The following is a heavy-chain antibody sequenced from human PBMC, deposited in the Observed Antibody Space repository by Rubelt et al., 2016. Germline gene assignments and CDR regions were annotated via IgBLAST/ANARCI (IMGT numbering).Heavy chain of an antibody. CDR3: ARELQRYDY. CDR2: INHSGST. J-gene: IGHJ4*02. CDR1: GGSFSGYY. D-gene: IGHD4-11*01. Sequence: QVQLHQWGAGLLKPSETLSLTCGVSGGSFSGYYWSWIRQPPGKGLEWIGEINHSGSTTYNPSLKSRVTISVDTSKNQFSLKLSSVTAADTAVYYCARELQRYDYWGQGTLVTVSS. V-gene: IGHV4-34*01.